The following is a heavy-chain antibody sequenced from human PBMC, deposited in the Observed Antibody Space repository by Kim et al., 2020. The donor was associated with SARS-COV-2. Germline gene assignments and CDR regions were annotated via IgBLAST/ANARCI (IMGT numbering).Heavy chain of an antibody. CDR2: IYYSGSA. CDR3: AIRRGCGSSSCQDLWF. J-gene: IGHJ5*01. Sequence: SETLSLTCTVSSGSISSDGYYWSWIRQQPGKGLEWIGYIYYSGSAYYNPSLKSRLTISVDTSENQFSLKLKSVTVADTAVYYCAIRRGCGSSSCQDLWF. D-gene: IGHD2-2*01. CDR1: SGSISSDGYY. V-gene: IGHV4-31*03.